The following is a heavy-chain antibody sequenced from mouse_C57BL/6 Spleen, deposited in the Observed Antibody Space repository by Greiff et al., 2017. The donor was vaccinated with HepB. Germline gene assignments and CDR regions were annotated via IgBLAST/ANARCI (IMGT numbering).Heavy chain of an antibody. CDR1: GYTFTSYW. J-gene: IGHJ3*01. CDR2: IDPSDSYT. CDR3: ARGGALYYYGSRGFAY. D-gene: IGHD1-1*01. V-gene: IGHV1-50*01. Sequence: VQLQQPGAELVKPGASVKLSCKASGYTFTSYWMQWVNQRPGQGLEWIGEIDPSDSYTNYNQKFKGKATLTVDTSSSTAYMQLSSLTSEDSAVYYCARGGALYYYGSRGFAYWGQGTLVTVSA.